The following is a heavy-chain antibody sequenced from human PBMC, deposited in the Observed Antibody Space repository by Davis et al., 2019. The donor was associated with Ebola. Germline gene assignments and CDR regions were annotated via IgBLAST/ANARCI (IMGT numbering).Heavy chain of an antibody. Sequence: MPSETLSLTCAVYGESFSAYYWNWIRQPPGKGLEWIGEISHSGSTNYNPSLKSRVTISVDTSKNQFSLKLNSVTAADTAVYYCARGPRYYDFWSGYSSDNWFGPWGQGTLVTVSS. CDR2: ISHSGST. J-gene: IGHJ5*02. CDR3: ARGPRYYDFWSGYSSDNWFGP. V-gene: IGHV4-34*01. CDR1: GESFSAYY. D-gene: IGHD3-3*01.